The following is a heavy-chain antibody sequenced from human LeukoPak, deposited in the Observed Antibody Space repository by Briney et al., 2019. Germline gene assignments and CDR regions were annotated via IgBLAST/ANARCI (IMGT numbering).Heavy chain of an antibody. J-gene: IGHJ4*02. D-gene: IGHD3-22*01. CDR1: GFTFSSYG. CDR3: AKDIRASYYYESSGFDY. CDR2: IRYDGSNK. V-gene: IGHV3-30*02. Sequence: GGSLRLSCAASGFTFSSYGMHWVRQAPGKGLEWVAFIRYDGSNKYYADSVKGRFTISRDNSKNTLYLQMNSLRAEDTAVYYCAKDIRASYYYESSGFDYWGQGTLVTVSS.